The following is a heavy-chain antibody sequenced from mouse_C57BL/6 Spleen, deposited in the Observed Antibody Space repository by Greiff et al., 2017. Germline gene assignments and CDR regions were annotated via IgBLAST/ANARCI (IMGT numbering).Heavy chain of an antibody. D-gene: IGHD2-4*01. CDR2: ISSGSSTI. Sequence: EVQRVESGGGLVKPGGSLKLSCAASGFTFSDYGMHWVRQAPEKGLEWVAYISSGSSTIYYADTVKGRFTISRDNAKNTLFLQMTSLRSEDTAMYYCAKGGYDYERGYYAMDYWGQGTSVTVSS. J-gene: IGHJ4*01. CDR1: GFTFSDYG. CDR3: AKGGYDYERGYYAMDY. V-gene: IGHV5-17*01.